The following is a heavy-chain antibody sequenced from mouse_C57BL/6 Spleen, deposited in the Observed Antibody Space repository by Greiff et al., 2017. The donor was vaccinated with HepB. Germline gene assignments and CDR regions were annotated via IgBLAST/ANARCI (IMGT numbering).Heavy chain of an antibody. CDR2: IDPNSGGT. CDR1: GYTFTSYW. J-gene: IGHJ4*01. V-gene: IGHV1-72*01. Sequence: QVQLQQPGAELVKPGASVKLSCKASGYTFTSYWMHWVKQRPGRGLEWIGRIDPNSGGTKYNEKFKSKATLTVDKPASTAYMQLSSLTSEDSAVYDCARWDYDRGGYYYAMDYWGQGTSVTVSS. CDR3: ARWDYDRGGYYYAMDY. D-gene: IGHD2-4*01.